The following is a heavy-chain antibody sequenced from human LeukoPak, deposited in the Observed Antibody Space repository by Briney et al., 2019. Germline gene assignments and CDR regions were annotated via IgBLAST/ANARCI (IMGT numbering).Heavy chain of an antibody. CDR3: ARQMSKIGSDF. D-gene: IGHD1-26*01. V-gene: IGHV3-21*01. CDR2: ISENSAYI. Sequence: GGSLRLSCAASGFTFSDHSIFWVRQAPGKGLEWVSSISENSAYIYHSDSLKGRFTISRDNAKNSLYLQMNSLRAEDTAVYYCARQMSKIGSDFWGQGTLVTVSS. CDR1: GFTFSDHS. J-gene: IGHJ4*02.